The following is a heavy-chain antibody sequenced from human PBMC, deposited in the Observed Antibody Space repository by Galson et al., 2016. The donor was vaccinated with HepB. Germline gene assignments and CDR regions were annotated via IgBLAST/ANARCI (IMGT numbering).Heavy chain of an antibody. CDR2: IRGSGGTT. D-gene: IGHD4-17*01. V-gene: IGHV3-23*01. CDR1: GISFSSYA. J-gene: IGHJ4*02. CDR3: AKVPYGDYASAFDS. Sequence: SLRLSCAASGISFSSYAMSWVRQAPGKGLEWVSAIRGSGGTTYYADSVKGRFTISRDNSKDTLYLQMNSLRVEDTAVYFCAKVPYGDYASAFDSWGQGTLVTVSS.